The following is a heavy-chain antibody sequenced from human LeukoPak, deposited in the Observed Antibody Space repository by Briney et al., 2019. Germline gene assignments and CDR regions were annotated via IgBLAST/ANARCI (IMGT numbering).Heavy chain of an antibody. D-gene: IGHD1-26*01. CDR1: GFTFSSYG. Sequence: GGSLRLSCAASGFTFSSYGMHWVRQAPGKGLEWVAVIWYDGSNKYYADSVKGRFTISRDNSKNTLYLQMNSLGAEDTAVYYCARDLSVGATGNYFDYWGQGTLVTVSS. V-gene: IGHV3-33*01. CDR2: IWYDGSNK. CDR3: ARDLSVGATGNYFDY. J-gene: IGHJ4*02.